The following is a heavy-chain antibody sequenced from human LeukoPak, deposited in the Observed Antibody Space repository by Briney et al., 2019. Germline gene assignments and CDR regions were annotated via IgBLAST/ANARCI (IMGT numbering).Heavy chain of an antibody. D-gene: IGHD3-16*01. V-gene: IGHV3-21*01. CDR1: GFTFSSYS. CDR2: ISSSSSYI. Sequence: GGSLRLSCAASGFTFSSYSMNWVRQAPGKGLEWVSSISSSSSYIYYADSVKGRFTISRDNAKNSLYLQMNSQRAEDTAVYYCARDRFGGADYYYGMDVWGQGTTVTVSS. J-gene: IGHJ6*02. CDR3: ARDRFGGADYYYGMDV.